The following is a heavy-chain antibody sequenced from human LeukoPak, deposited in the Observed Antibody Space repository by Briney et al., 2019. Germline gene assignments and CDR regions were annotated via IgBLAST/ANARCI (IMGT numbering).Heavy chain of an antibody. J-gene: IGHJ4*02. CDR3: AKDPVDY. CDR2: ISYDGSNK. V-gene: IGHV3-30*18. Sequence: GGSLRLSCAASGFTFSSYGMHWVRQAPGKGLEWVAVISYDGSNKYYADSVKGRFTISRDNSKNTLYLQMNSLRAEDTAVYYCAKDPVDYWGQGTLVTVSS. CDR1: GFTFSSYG.